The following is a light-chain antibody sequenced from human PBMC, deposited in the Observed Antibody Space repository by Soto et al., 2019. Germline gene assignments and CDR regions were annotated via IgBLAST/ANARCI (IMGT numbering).Light chain of an antibody. V-gene: IGKV3-11*01. CDR1: QSVGRY. CDR3: QQRTDWRRGT. J-gene: IGKJ5*01. CDR2: DAS. Sequence: VWPKSQAALSLTPGEISNMSCRASQSVGRYLAWYQQRPGQAPSLLIYDASNRATGVPARFSGGGSGTDFTLTISRLEPEDFAVYYCQQRTDWRRGTFGQEQRREIK.